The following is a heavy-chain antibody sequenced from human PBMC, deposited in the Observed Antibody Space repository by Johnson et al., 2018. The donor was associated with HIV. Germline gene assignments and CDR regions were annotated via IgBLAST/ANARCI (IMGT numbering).Heavy chain of an antibody. J-gene: IGHJ3*01. CDR2: ISYDGSNK. D-gene: IGHD5-24*01. CDR3: ARAPQAEILLDAFDF. Sequence: QVQLVESGGGVVQPGRSLRLSCAASGFTFSSYAMHWVRQAPGKGLEWVAVISYDGSNKYYADSVKGRFPISRDNAKNTLYLQMNSLRAEDTALYYCARAPQAEILLDAFDFWGQGTMVTVSS. V-gene: IGHV3-30*04. CDR1: GFTFSSYA.